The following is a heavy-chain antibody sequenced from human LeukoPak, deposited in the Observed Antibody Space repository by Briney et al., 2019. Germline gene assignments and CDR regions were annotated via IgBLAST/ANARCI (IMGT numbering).Heavy chain of an antibody. CDR2: IDKEKNSYAT. V-gene: IGHV3-73*01. J-gene: IGHJ5*02. Sequence: GGSVLLSCGDTGFTLSHSGRHRARQSFGKGLEWIGHIDKEKNSYATASAYAVSVEGRFTVSRDDSKNMAFLQMSGLETEDTALYICTRDSGTYNWLDPWGRETLVTVSS. CDR3: TRDSGTYNWLDP. CDR1: GFTLSHSG. D-gene: IGHD1-26*01.